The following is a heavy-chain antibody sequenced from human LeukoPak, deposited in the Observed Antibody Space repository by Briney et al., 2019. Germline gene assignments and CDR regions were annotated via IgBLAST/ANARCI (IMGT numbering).Heavy chain of an antibody. CDR1: GFTFSKAW. J-gene: IGHJ1*01. D-gene: IGHD3-22*01. Sequence: GGSLRLSCAASGFTFSKAWMSWVRQAPGKGLEWVGRIKGKTDGGTADYIAPVKGRFTISRDDSKNTLYLQMNSLNTEDTAIYYCTTLYYYDSGGYEYFHHWGQGTLVTVSA. V-gene: IGHV3-15*01. CDR3: TTLYYYDSGGYEYFHH. CDR2: IKGKTDGGTA.